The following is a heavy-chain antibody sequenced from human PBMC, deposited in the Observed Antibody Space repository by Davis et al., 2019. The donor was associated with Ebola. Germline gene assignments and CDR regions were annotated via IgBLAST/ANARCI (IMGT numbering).Heavy chain of an antibody. CDR3: ARDGYNPRHYYYYGMDV. D-gene: IGHD5-24*01. Sequence: ASVKVSCKASGYTFTSYGISWVRQAPGQGLEWMGWISAYNGNTNYAQKLQGRVTMTTDTSTSTAYMELRSLRSDDTAVYYCARDGYNPRHYYYYGMDVWGQGTTVTVSS. V-gene: IGHV1-18*01. CDR1: GYTFTSYG. CDR2: ISAYNGNT. J-gene: IGHJ6*02.